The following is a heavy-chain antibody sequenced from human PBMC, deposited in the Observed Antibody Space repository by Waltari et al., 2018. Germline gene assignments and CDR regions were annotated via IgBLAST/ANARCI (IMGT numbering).Heavy chain of an antibody. D-gene: IGHD6-19*01. CDR3: AKLDTVAGTSLDAFDI. CDR1: GYTFTAYY. J-gene: IGHJ3*02. V-gene: IGHV1-69-2*01. CDR2: VDPEDGET. Sequence: EVQLVQSGAEVKKPGATVKISCKGSGYTFTAYYMHWVQQAPGKGLDWMGLVDPEDGETIYAQKFQGRVTMTEDTSTDTAYMELSSLRSEDTAVYYCAKLDTVAGTSLDAFDIWGQGTMVTVSS.